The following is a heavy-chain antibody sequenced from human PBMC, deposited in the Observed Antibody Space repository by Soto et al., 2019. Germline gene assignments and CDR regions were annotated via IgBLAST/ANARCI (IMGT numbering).Heavy chain of an antibody. CDR3: ARGRTYNWFDP. Sequence: QVQLVQSGAEVKKPVASVKVSCKASGYTFTSYDINWVRQATGQGLEWMGWMNPNSGKTGYAQKFQGRVARTRNASISTHYMELSSLRSEDTAVYYCARGRTYNWFDPWGQGTLVPVSS. J-gene: IGHJ5*02. CDR2: MNPNSGKT. CDR1: GYTFTSYD. V-gene: IGHV1-8*01.